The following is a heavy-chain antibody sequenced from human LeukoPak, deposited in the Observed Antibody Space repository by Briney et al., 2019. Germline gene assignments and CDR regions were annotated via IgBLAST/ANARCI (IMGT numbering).Heavy chain of an antibody. V-gene: IGHV1-69*05. D-gene: IGHD5-18*01. CDR2: IIPIFGTA. CDR3: ARDGKVQLWSPGYYYYMDV. Sequence: SVKVSCKASGGTFSSYAISWVRQAPGQGLEWMGGIIPIFGTANYAQKFQGRVTITTDESTSTAYMELSSLRSEDTAVYYCARDGKVQLWSPGYYYYMDVWGKGTTVTVSS. J-gene: IGHJ6*03. CDR1: GGTFSSYA.